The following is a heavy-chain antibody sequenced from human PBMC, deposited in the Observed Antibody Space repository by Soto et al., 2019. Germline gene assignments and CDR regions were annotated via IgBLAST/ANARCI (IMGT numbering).Heavy chain of an antibody. D-gene: IGHD3-22*01. CDR2: IYYSGST. V-gene: IGHV4-61*01. Sequence: SETLSLTCTVSGGSVSSGSYYWSWIRQPPGKGLEWIGYIYYSGSTNYNPSLKSRVTISVDTSKNQFSLKLSSVTAADTAVYYCARSDDSSGYYQNWFDPWGQGTLVTVSS. CDR1: GGSVSSGSYY. CDR3: ARSDDSSGYYQNWFDP. J-gene: IGHJ5*02.